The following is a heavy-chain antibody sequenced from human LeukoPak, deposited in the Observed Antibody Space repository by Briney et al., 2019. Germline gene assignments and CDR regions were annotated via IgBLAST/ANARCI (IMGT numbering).Heavy chain of an antibody. D-gene: IGHD2-2*01. J-gene: IGHJ1*01. CDR1: GYTFTSFG. CDR2: VSAYNGNT. V-gene: IGHV1-18*01. CDR3: ARDGGYCSSTSCPWKYFQH. Sequence: ASVKVSCKASGYTFTSFGISWVRQAPGPGLEGTGWVSAYNGNTNYAQKLQGGVTMTTDTSTSTANMELRSLRSDDTVVYYCARDGGYCSSTSCPWKYFQHWGQGTLVTVSS.